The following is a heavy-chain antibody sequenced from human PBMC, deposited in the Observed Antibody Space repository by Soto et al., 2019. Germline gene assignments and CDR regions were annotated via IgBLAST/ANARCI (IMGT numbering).Heavy chain of an antibody. V-gene: IGHV3-53*01. CDR3: AREFIIAVAGTDYCYGMDV. CDR1: GFTVSSNY. J-gene: IGHJ6*02. CDR2: IYSGGST. D-gene: IGHD6-19*01. Sequence: PGGSLRLSCAASGFTVSSNYMSWVRQAPGKGLEWVSVIYSGGSTYYADSVKGRFTISRDNSKNTLYLQMNSLRAEDTAVYYCAREFIIAVAGTDYCYGMDVWGQGTTVTVSS.